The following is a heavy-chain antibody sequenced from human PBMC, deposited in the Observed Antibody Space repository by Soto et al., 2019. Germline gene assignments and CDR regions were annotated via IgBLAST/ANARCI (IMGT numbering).Heavy chain of an antibody. Sequence: SETLSLTCTVSGGSISNSSYYWGWIRQPPGKGLEWIGSIYYSGSTYYNPSLKSRVTISVDTSKNQFSLKLTSVTAADTAVYYCATRPPGAWYGVFDYWGQGTLVTVSS. CDR3: ATRPPGAWYGVFDY. D-gene: IGHD2-15*01. CDR2: IYYSGST. V-gene: IGHV4-39*07. CDR1: GGSISNSSYY. J-gene: IGHJ4*02.